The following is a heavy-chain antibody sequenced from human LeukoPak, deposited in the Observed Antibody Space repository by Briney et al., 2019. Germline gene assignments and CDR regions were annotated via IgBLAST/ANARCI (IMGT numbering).Heavy chain of an antibody. CDR3: ARGLYDILTGDADY. CDR1: GYTFTSYD. Sequence: ASVKASCTASGYTFTSYDINSVRQATGQGLEWMGWMNPNSGNTGYAQKFRGRVTMTRNTSISTAYMELSSLRSEDMAVYYCARGLYDILTGDADYWGQGTLVTVAS. CDR2: MNPNSGNT. V-gene: IGHV1-8*01. D-gene: IGHD3-9*01. J-gene: IGHJ4*02.